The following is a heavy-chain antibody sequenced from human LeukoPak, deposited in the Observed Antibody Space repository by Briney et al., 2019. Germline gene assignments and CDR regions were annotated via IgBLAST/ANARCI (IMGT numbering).Heavy chain of an antibody. V-gene: IGHV3-21*01. J-gene: IGHJ5*02. Sequence: PGGSLRLSCAASGFTFSSYSMNWVRQAPGKGLEWVSSISSSSSYIYYADSAKGRFTISRDNAKNSLYLQMNSLRAEDTAVYYCASQRFDPWGQGTLVTVSS. CDR2: ISSSSSYI. CDR1: GFTFSSYS. CDR3: ASQRFDP.